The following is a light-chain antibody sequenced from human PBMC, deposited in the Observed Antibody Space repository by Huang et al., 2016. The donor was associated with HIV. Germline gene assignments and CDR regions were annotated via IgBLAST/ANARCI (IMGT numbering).Light chain of an antibody. CDR2: DAS. V-gene: IGKV3-11*01. CDR1: QSVRSY. J-gene: IGKJ4*01. CDR3: QQRSNWVLT. Sequence: EIVLTQSPATLSLSPGERATLSCRASQSVRSYLAWYQQKPGQAPRLLIHDASNRATGIPARFSGSGYGKDFTLTISSLEPEDFAVYYCQQRSNWVLTFGGGTKVDIK.